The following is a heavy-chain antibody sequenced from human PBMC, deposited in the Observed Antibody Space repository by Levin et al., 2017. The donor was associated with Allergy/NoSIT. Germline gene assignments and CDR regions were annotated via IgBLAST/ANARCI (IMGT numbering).Heavy chain of an antibody. CDR1: GFTFSSYA. V-gene: IGHV3-23*01. J-gene: IGHJ5*02. D-gene: IGHD2-2*01. CDR2: ISGSGGST. CDR3: AKDVPLHPRVRPGWFDP. Sequence: QLGESLKISCAASGFTFSSYAMSWVRQAPGKGLEWVSAISGSGGSTYYADSVKGRFTISRDNSKNTLYLQMNSLRAEDTAVYYCAKDVPLHPRVRPGWFDPWGQGTLVTVSS.